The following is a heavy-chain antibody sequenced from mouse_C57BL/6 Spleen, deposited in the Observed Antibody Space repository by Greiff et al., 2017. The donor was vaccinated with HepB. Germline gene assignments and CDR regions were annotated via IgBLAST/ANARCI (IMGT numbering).Heavy chain of an antibody. J-gene: IGHJ1*03. CDR1: GYAFSSYW. V-gene: IGHV1-80*01. Sequence: QVQLQQSGAELVKPGASVKISCKASGYAFSSYWMNWVKQRPGKGLEWIGQIYPGDGDTNYNGKFKGKATLTADKSSSTAYMQLSSLTSEDSAVYFCARRGEDGYYWYFDVWGTGTTVTVSS. D-gene: IGHD2-3*01. CDR2: IYPGDGDT. CDR3: ARRGEDGYYWYFDV.